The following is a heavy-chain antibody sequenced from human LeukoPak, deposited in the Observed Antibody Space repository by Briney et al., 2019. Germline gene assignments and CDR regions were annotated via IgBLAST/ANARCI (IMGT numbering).Heavy chain of an antibody. CDR3: ARGGITIFGVVSYMDV. D-gene: IGHD3-3*01. V-gene: IGHV3-53*01. J-gene: IGHJ6*03. Sequence: GGSLRLSCAASGFTVSSNYMSWVRQAPGKGLEWVSVIYSGGSTYYADSVKGRFTISRDNSKNTLYLQMNSLRAEDTALYYCARGGITIFGVVSYMDVWGKGTTVTVSS. CDR1: GFTVSSNY. CDR2: IYSGGST.